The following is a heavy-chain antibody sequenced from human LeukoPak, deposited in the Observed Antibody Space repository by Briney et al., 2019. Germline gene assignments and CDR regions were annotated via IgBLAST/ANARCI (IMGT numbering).Heavy chain of an antibody. CDR3: ARGVPPSTSYYRDY. CDR2: IHYSGST. Sequence: SETLSLTCTVSGGSINSGSYYWGCIRQPPGKGLECIGSIHYSGSTYYNPSLKSRATTSVDTSKNQFSLKLSSLTAADTAVYYCARGVPPSTSYYRDYWGQGTLVTVSS. CDR1: GGSINSGSYY. V-gene: IGHV4-39*07. D-gene: IGHD6-6*01. J-gene: IGHJ4*02.